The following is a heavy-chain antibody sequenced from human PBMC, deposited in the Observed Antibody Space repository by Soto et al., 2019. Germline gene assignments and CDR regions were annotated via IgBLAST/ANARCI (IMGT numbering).Heavy chain of an antibody. D-gene: IGHD2-2*01. CDR1: GGSISSYY. CDR2: IYYSGST. Sequence: SETLSLTCTVSGGSISSYYWSWIRQPPGKGLEWIGYIYYSGSTNYNPSLKSRVTISVDTSKNQFSLKLSSVTAADTAVYYCARDIQLLSPNYYYYYGMDVWAQGTTDTVSS. CDR3: ARDIQLLSPNYYYYYGMDV. V-gene: IGHV4-59*01. J-gene: IGHJ6*02.